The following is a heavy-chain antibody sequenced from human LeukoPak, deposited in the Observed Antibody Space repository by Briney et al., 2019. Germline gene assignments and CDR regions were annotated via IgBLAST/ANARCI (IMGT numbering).Heavy chain of an antibody. CDR2: ISSSSSTI. CDR1: GFTFSSYS. J-gene: IGHJ4*02. CDR3: ARGRKEYGDYYFNY. V-gene: IGHV3-48*01. D-gene: IGHD4-17*01. Sequence: GGSLRLSCAASGFTFSSYSMNWVRQAPGKGLEWVSYISSSSSTIYYAESVKSRFTISRDNAKNSLYLQMNSLRAEDTAVYYCARGRKEYGDYYFNYWGQGTLVTVSS.